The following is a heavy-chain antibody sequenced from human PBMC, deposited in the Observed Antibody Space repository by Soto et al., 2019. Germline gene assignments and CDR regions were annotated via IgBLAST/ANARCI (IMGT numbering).Heavy chain of an antibody. CDR1: GGTFSSQA. CDR2: IIPVFKAT. V-gene: IGHV1-69*01. CDR3: ARDVPLNYYDGTYSYYAMDV. Sequence: QVQLVQSGAEVKKPGSSVKVSCKASGGTFSSQAISWVRQAPGQGREWMGGIIPVFKATNYAQKFQGRVTITADDSTSTAYMDLYSLRSEDTAVYYCARDVPLNYYDGTYSYYAMDVWGQGTTVTVSS. D-gene: IGHD3-22*01. J-gene: IGHJ6*02.